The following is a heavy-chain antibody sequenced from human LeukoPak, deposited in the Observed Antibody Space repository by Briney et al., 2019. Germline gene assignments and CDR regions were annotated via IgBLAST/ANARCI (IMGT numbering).Heavy chain of an antibody. Sequence: SETLSLTCTVSGGSISSSTYYWGWIRQPPGKGLEWIGSIYYSGSTYYNPSLKSRVTISVDTSKNQFSLRLSSVTAADTAVYYCATWRTAKTGFDYWGQGTLVTVSS. CDR2: IYYSGST. V-gene: IGHV4-39*01. J-gene: IGHJ4*02. D-gene: IGHD1-1*01. CDR3: ATWRTAKTGFDY. CDR1: GGSISSSTYY.